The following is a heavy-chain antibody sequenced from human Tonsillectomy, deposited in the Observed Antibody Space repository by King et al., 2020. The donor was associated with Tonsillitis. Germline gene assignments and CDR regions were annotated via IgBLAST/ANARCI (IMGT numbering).Heavy chain of an antibody. V-gene: IGHV2-70*11. J-gene: IGHJ4*02. D-gene: IGHD1-26*01. CDR3: ARIFGGRGDY. CDR2: IDWDDDK. CDR1: GFSLSTGGMC. Sequence: VTLKESGPALVKPTQTLTLTYTFSGFSLSTGGMCVSWIRQPPGKALEWLARIDWDDDKYYNTSLKTRLTVSKDTSKNQVVLTMTNMDPVDTATYYCARIFGGRGDYWGQGTLVTVS.